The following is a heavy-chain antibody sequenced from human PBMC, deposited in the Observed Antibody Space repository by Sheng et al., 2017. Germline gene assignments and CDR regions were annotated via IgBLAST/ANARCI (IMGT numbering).Heavy chain of an antibody. D-gene: IGHD6-13*01. CDR1: GGSISSGGYY. V-gene: IGHV4-31*03. CDR3: ARSSSWSFMVDAFDI. J-gene: IGHJ3*02. CDR2: IYYSGST. Sequence: QVQLQESGPGLVKPSQTLSLTCTVSGGSISSGGYYWSWIRQHPGKGLEWIGYIYYSGSTYYNPSLKSRVTISVDTSKNQFSLKLSSVTAADTAVYYCARSSSWSFMVDAFDIWGQGTMVTVSS.